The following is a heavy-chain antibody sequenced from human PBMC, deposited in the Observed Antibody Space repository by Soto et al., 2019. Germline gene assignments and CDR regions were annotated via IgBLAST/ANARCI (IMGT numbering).Heavy chain of an antibody. CDR2: TYQSGSA. V-gene: IGHV4-30-2*06. J-gene: IGHJ6*02. CDR3: ARDYYGMDV. Sequence: TSDTLSLTCTVSGGSISSGGYSWTWIRQSPGKGLEWIGYTYQSGSAYYNPSLKSRVTISVDRSKNQFSLNLTSVTAADTAVYYCARDYYGMDVWGQGTTVTVSS. CDR1: GGSISSGGYS.